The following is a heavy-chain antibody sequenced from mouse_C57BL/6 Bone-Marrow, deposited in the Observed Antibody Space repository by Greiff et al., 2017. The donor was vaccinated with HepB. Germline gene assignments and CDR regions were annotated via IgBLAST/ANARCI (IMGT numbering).Heavy chain of an antibody. CDR3: ARDGNYVAMDY. CDR2: IYPSDSET. V-gene: IGHV1-61*01. Sequence: VQLQQPGAELVRPGSSVKLSCKASGYTFTSYWMDWVKQRPGQGLEWIGNIYPSDSETHYNQKFKDKATLTVDKSSSTAYMQLSSLTSEDSAVYYCARDGNYVAMDYWGQGTSVTVSS. CDR1: GYTFTSYW. J-gene: IGHJ4*01. D-gene: IGHD2-1*01.